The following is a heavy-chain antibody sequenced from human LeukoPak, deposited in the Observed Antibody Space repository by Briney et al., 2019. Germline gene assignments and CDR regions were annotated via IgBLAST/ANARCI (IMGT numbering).Heavy chain of an antibody. D-gene: IGHD3-22*01. J-gene: IGHJ4*02. CDR1: GFTFSSYA. CDR3: AKEKYYYDSSGYHFFDY. CDR2: ISGSGGST. V-gene: IGHV3-23*01. Sequence: GGSLRLSCAASGFTFSSYAMSWVRQAPGKGLEWVSAISGSGGSTYYADSVKGRFTISRDNSKNTLYLQMNSLRAEDTAVYYCAKEKYYYDSSGYHFFDYWGQGTLVTVSS.